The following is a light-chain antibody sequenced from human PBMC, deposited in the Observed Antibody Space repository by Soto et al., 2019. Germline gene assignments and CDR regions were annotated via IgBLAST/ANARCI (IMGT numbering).Light chain of an antibody. V-gene: IGLV2-8*01. CDR3: TSYAGTTYV. Sequence: QSALAQPHSASGSPGQSVTISCTGTSSNVGGYNYVSWYQQHPGKAPKLMISEVSKRPSGVPDRFSGSKSGNTASLTVSGLQAEDEADYYCTSYAGTTYVFGTGTKVTVL. J-gene: IGLJ1*01. CDR1: SSNVGGYNY. CDR2: EVS.